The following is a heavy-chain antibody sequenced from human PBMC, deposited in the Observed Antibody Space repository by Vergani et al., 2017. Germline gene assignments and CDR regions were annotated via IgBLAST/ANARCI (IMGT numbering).Heavy chain of an antibody. V-gene: IGHV1-2*02. CDR1: GYTFTGYY. CDR3: ARDILNIVVVPAANILGLDY. Sequence: QVQLVQSGAEVKKPGASAKVSCKASGYTFTGYYMHWVRQAPGQGLEWMGCINPNSGGTNYAQKFQGRVTMTRDTSISTAYMELSRLRSDDTAVYYCARDILNIVVVPAANILGLDYWGQGTLVTVSS. D-gene: IGHD2-2*01. CDR2: INPNSGGT. J-gene: IGHJ4*02.